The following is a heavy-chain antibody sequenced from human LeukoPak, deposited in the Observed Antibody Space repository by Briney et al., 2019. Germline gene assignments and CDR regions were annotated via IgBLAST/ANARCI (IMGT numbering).Heavy chain of an antibody. J-gene: IGHJ4*02. CDR1: GFTFSSYA. Sequence: GGSLRLSCAASGFTFSSYAMSWVRQGPGKGLEWVSVISGSGGSTYYADSVKGRFTISRDNAKNSLYLQMSSLRDEDTAVYYCARSRSVDYWGQGTLVTVSS. V-gene: IGHV3-23*01. CDR3: ARSRSVDY. CDR2: ISGSGGST. D-gene: IGHD6-13*01.